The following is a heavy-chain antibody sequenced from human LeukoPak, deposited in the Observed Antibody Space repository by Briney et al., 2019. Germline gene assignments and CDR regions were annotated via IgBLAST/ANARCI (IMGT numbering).Heavy chain of an antibody. D-gene: IGHD4-11*01. CDR2: IYHSGST. Sequence: PSETLSLTCAVSGYSISSGYYWGWIRQPPGKGPEWIGSIYHSGSTYYNPSLKSRVTISVDTSKNQFSLKLSSVTAADTAVYYCARHPYSNYWFDLWGQGTLVTVSS. CDR3: ARHPYSNYWFDL. CDR1: GYSISSGYY. J-gene: IGHJ5*02. V-gene: IGHV4-38-2*01.